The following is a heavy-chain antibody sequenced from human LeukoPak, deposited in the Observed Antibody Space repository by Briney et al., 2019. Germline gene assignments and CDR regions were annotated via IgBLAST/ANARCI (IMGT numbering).Heavy chain of an antibody. CDR2: IYYSGST. CDR1: GGSISGYY. D-gene: IGHD2-15*01. Sequence: SETLSLTCTVSGGSISGYYWSWIRQPPGKGLEWIGYIYYSGSTNYNPSLKSRVTISVDTSKNQFSLKLSSVTAADTAVYYCARDKDAGAFDIWGQGTMVTVSS. V-gene: IGHV4-59*12. CDR3: ARDKDAGAFDI. J-gene: IGHJ3*02.